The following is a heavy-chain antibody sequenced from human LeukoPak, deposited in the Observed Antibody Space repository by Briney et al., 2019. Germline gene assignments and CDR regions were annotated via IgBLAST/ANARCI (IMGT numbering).Heavy chain of an antibody. CDR3: LTGYNHAVDWFDP. Sequence: GGSLRLSCAASGFTVSSNYMSWVRQAPGKGLEWVSVIYSGGSTYYADSVKGRFTISRDNSKNTLYLQMNSLRAEDTAVYYCLTGYNHAVDWFDPWGQGTLVTVSS. CDR1: GFTVSSNY. J-gene: IGHJ5*02. V-gene: IGHV3-66*01. CDR2: IYSGGST. D-gene: IGHD3-9*01.